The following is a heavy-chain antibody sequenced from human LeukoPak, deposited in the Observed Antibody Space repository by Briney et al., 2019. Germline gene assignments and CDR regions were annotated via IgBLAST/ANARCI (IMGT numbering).Heavy chain of an antibody. Sequence: GGSLRLSCAASGSSFSDHFMDWVRQAPGKGLEWVGRTRKKTNSYTAEYAASVKGRFTISRDDSKNSLYLQMNSLKTEDTAVYYCARGQVTGPYWYFDLWGRGTLVTVSS. D-gene: IGHD7-27*01. CDR1: GSSFSDHF. CDR2: TRKKTNSYTA. J-gene: IGHJ2*01. V-gene: IGHV3-72*01. CDR3: ARGQVTGPYWYFDL.